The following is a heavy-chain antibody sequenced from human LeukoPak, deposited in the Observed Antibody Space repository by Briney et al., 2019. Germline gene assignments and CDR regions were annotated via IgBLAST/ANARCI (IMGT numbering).Heavy chain of an antibody. CDR2: ISGDGGST. J-gene: IGHJ1*01. CDR1: GFTFDDYA. Sequence: GGSLRLSCAASGFTFDDYAMHWVRQAPGKGLEWVSLISGDGGSTYYADSVKGRFTISRDKNSLYLQMNSLRTEDTVLYYCAKDTGNYDFYLQHWGQGTLVTVSS. V-gene: IGHV3-43*02. D-gene: IGHD3-3*01. CDR3: AKDTGNYDFYLQH.